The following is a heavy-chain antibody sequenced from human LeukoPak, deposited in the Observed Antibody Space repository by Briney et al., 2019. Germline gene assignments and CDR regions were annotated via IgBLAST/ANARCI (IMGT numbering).Heavy chain of an antibody. CDR1: GFTFSSYA. V-gene: IGHV3-23*01. J-gene: IGHJ2*01. CDR2: ISGSGGST. D-gene: IGHD2-2*01. Sequence: GGSLRLSCAASGFTFSSYAMSWVRQAPGKGLEWVSAISGSGGSTYYAGSVKGRFTISRDNSKNTLYLQMNSLRAEDTAVYYCAKDGDIVVVPAAMPAWGYFDLWGRGTLVTVSS. CDR3: AKDGDIVVVPAAMPAWGYFDL.